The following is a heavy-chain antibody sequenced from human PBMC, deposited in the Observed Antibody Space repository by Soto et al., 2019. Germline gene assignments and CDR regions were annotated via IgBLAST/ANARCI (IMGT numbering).Heavy chain of an antibody. CDR1: GGTFSSYA. CDR2: IIPIFGTA. D-gene: IGHD3-9*01. V-gene: IGHV1-69*13. J-gene: IGHJ4*02. Sequence: ASVKVSCKASGGTFSSYAISWVRQAPGQGLEWMGGIIPIFGTANYAQKFQGRVTITADESTSTAYMELSSLRSEDTAVYYCARDPPETYYDILTGYPDWGQGTLVTSPQ. CDR3: ARDPPETYYDILTGYPD.